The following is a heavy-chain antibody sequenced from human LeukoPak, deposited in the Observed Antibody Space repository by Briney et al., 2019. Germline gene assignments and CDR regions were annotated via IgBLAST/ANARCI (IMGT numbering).Heavy chain of an antibody. CDR3: ARADCGSDVYYMDV. V-gene: IGHV3-33*01. CDR2: IWYDGSNK. CDR1: GFTFSSYG. Sequence: GGSLRLSCAASGFTFSSYGMHWVRQAPGKGLEWVAVIWYDGSNKYYADSVKGRFTISRDNSKNTLYLQMNSLRAEDTCVYFFARADCGSDVYYMDVWGKGTTVTVS. D-gene: IGHD3-16*01. J-gene: IGHJ6*03.